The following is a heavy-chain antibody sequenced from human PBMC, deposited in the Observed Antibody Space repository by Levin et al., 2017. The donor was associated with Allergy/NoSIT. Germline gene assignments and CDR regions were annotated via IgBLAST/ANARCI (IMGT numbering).Heavy chain of an antibody. D-gene: IGHD1-1*01. J-gene: IGHJ6*02. V-gene: IGHV4-59*01. CDR2: VFYSGST. CDR1: GGFLSSYH. CDR3: ARDRRSATTGPPYHYGYGMDV. Sequence: GSLRLSCTVSGGFLSSYHWSWIRQPPGKGLEWIGYVFYSGSTNYNPSLKSRVTISVDTSKNQFSLKLSSVTAADTAVYYCARDRRSATTGPPYHYGYGMDVWGQGTTVIVSS.